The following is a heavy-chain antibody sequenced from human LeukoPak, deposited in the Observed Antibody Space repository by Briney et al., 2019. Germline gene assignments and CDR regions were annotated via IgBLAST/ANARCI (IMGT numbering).Heavy chain of an antibody. CDR2: ITPILGIA. Sequence: SVKVSCKASGGTFSSYTISWVRQAPGQGLEWMGRITPILGIANYAQKFQGRVTITADKSTSTAYMELSSLRSEDTAVYHCARSPSGSYYNFDYWGQGTLVTVSS. CDR3: ARSPSGSYYNFDY. J-gene: IGHJ4*02. V-gene: IGHV1-69*02. D-gene: IGHD1-26*01. CDR1: GGTFSSYT.